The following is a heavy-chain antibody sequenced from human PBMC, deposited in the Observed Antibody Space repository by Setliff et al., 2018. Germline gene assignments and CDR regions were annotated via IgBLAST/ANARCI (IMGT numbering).Heavy chain of an antibody. CDR3: ERDQARWLVAAGTFDY. Sequence: LRLSCAASGFVFSNFAMNWVRQAPGKGLEWVSTISGGGTNMDYADSVKGRFTISRDNSNSEVFLQMDSLRAEDTAVYYCERDQARWLVAAGTFDYWGLGALVTVSS. J-gene: IGHJ4*02. V-gene: IGHV3-23*01. CDR1: GFVFSNFA. D-gene: IGHD1-1*01. CDR2: ISGGGTNM.